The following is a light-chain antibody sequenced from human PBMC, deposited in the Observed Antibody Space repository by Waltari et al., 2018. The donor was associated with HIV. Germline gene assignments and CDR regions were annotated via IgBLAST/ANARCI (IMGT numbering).Light chain of an antibody. J-gene: IGLJ1*01. V-gene: IGLV2-23*01. CDR2: EGT. CDR1: SGDVGSYNL. CDR3: RSYAGSRTLAV. Sequence: QSALTQPASVSGSPGQSITISCTGSSGDVGSYNLVSWYQQHPGKAPQLIIYEGTKRPSGFSLRFSASKSGNTASLTLLGLQPEDDADYYCRSYAGSRTLAVFGTGTKVTVL.